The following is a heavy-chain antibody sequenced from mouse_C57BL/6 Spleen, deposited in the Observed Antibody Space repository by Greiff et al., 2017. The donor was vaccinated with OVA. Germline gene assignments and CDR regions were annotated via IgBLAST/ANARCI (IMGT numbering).Heavy chain of an antibody. CDR1: GYTFTSYG. CDR3: ARGADYGLGLDYFDY. Sequence: QVQLQQSGAELARPGASVKLSCKASGYTFTSYGISWVKQRTGQGLEWIGEIYPRSGNTYYNEKFKGKATLTADKSPSTAYMELRSLTSEDSAVYFCARGADYGLGLDYFDYWGQGTTLTVSS. CDR2: IYPRSGNT. D-gene: IGHD2-2*01. V-gene: IGHV1-81*01. J-gene: IGHJ2*01.